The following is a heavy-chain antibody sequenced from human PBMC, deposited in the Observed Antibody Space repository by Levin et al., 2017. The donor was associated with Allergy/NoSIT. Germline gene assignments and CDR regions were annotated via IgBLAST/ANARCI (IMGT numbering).Heavy chain of an antibody. CDR3: GRSNEKWEVVDF. J-gene: IGHJ4*02. Sequence: SETLSLTCTVSGGSITGDDFYWNWIRQPPGKGLEWIGHVYYSGTTYLNPSLRSRVNITVDTSKNQFSLKLTTVITADTAVYYCGRSNEKWEVVDFWGQGTLVTVSS. V-gene: IGHV4-30-4*01. D-gene: IGHD1-26*01. CDR1: GGSITGDDFY. CDR2: VYYSGTT.